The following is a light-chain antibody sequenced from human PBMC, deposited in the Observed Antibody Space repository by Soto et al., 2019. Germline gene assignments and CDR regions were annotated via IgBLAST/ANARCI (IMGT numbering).Light chain of an antibody. Sequence: EIVLTQSPGTLSLSPGERATLSCRASQSVSNNYLAWYQQKPGQAPRLLIYGASNRATGIPDRFSGSGSGTDFTLTISSLQPEDFATYYCQQLNVCPLTFGQGTRLEIK. J-gene: IGKJ5*01. CDR2: GAS. V-gene: IGKV3-20*01. CDR1: QSVSNNY. CDR3: QQLNVCPLT.